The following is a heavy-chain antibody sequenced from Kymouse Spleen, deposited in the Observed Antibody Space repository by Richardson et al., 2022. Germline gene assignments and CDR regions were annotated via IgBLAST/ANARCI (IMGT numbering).Heavy chain of an antibody. CDR1: GGSFSGYY. J-gene: IGHJ4*02. CDR2: INHSGST. CDR3: ARGRSTLELVYFDY. V-gene: IGHV4-34*01. D-gene: IGHD1-7*01. Sequence: QVQLQQWGAGLLKPSETLSLTCAVYGGSFSGYYWSWIRQPPGKGLEWIGEINHSGSTNYNPSLKSRVTISVDTSKNQFSLKLSSVTAADTAVYYCARGRSTLELVYFDYWGQGTLVTVSS.